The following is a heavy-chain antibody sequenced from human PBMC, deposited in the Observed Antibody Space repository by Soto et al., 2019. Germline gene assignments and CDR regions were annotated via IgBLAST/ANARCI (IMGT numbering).Heavy chain of an antibody. CDR2: IYSGGST. D-gene: IGHD2-2*01. V-gene: IGHV3-66*01. CDR1: GFTVSNNY. Sequence: GGSLRLSCAASGFTVSNNYMSWVRQAPGKGLEWVSVIYSGGSTYYADSVKGRFTISRDNSKNTLYLQMNILRAEDTAVYYCARDTSSPYYFYMDVWGKGTTVTVSS. CDR3: ARDTSSPYYFYMDV. J-gene: IGHJ6*03.